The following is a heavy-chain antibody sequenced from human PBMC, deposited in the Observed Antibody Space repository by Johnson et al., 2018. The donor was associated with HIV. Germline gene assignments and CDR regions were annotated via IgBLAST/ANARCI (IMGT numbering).Heavy chain of an antibody. V-gene: IGHV3-11*04. CDR2: ISSSGSTI. CDR3: ARDQAGTTDDAFDI. CDR1: GFTFSDYY. J-gene: IGHJ3*02. Sequence: QMQLVESGGGLVKPGGSLRLSCAASGFTFSDYYMSWIRQAPGKGLEWVSYISSSGSTIYYADSVKGRFTISRDNSKNTLYLQINSLRAEDTAVYYCARDQAGTTDDAFDIWGQGTMVTVSS. D-gene: IGHD1-7*01.